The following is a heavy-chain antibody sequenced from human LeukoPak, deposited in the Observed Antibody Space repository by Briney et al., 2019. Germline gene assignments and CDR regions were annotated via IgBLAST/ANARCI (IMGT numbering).Heavy chain of an antibody. Sequence: SETLSLTCTVSGGSISSSSYYWGWIRQPPGKGLEWIGSIYYSGSTYYNPSLKSRVTISVDTSKNQSSLKLSSVTAADTAVYYCARHRGSSGYYPYYFDYWGQGTLVTVSS. V-gene: IGHV4-39*01. D-gene: IGHD3-22*01. CDR3: ARHRGSSGYYPYYFDY. J-gene: IGHJ4*02. CDR2: IYYSGST. CDR1: GGSISSSSYY.